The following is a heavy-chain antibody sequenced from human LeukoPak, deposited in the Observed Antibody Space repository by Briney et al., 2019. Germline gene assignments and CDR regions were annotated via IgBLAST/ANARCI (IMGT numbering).Heavy chain of an antibody. Sequence: GGSLRLSCAASGFTFSSYSMNWVRQAPGKGLEWVSYISSSSSTIYYADSVKGRFTISRDNAKNSLYLQMNSLRAEDTAVYYCARIIVGATTGAYDAFDIWGQGTMVTVPS. V-gene: IGHV3-48*01. CDR3: ARIIVGATTGAYDAFDI. D-gene: IGHD1-26*01. CDR1: GFTFSSYS. CDR2: ISSSSSTI. J-gene: IGHJ3*02.